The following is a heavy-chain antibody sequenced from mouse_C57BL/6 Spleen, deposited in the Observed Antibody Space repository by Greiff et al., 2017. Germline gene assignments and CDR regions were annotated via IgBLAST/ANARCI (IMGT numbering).Heavy chain of an antibody. CDR2: IHPNSGST. D-gene: IGHD2-5*01. Sequence: QVQLQQPGAELVKPGASVKLSCKASGYTFTSYWMHWVKQRPGQGLEWIGMIHPNSGSTNYNEKFKSKATLTVDKSSSTAYMQLSSLTSEDSAVXYCARERTYYSNAYAMDYWGQGTSVTVSS. CDR1: GYTFTSYW. J-gene: IGHJ4*01. V-gene: IGHV1-64*01. CDR3: ARERTYYSNAYAMDY.